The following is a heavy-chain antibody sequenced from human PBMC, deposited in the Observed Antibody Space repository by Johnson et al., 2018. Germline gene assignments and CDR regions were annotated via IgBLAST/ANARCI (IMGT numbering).Heavy chain of an antibody. J-gene: IGHJ6*03. CDR3: AGGILEWWYLLLCCCYYMDV. Sequence: QVQLVQSGAEVKKPGASVKVSYKASGYTFTSYDVNCVRQATGQGLEWMGWMNPYSGNTGYAQNFRGRVTMTTNTSMSTAYMELSSLRSVDTPVYYCAGGILEWWYLLLCCCYYMDVWGKGTTVTVSS. CDR2: MNPYSGNT. V-gene: IGHV1-8*01. CDR1: GYTFTSYD. D-gene: IGHD2-15*01.